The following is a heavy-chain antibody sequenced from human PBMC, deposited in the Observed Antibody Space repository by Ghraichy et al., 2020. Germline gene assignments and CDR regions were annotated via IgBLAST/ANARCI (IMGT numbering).Heavy chain of an antibody. CDR1: GFTFSSYW. J-gene: IGHJ4*02. CDR3: ASLGQDGYYGSGSCSGY. Sequence: GGSLRLSCAASGFTFSSYWMSWVRQAPGRGLEWVANIKQDGSAKYYVDSVKGRFTISRDNAKNSLYLQVNSLRAEDTAVYYCASLGQDGYYGSGSCSGYWGQVTLVTVSS. V-gene: IGHV3-7*01. CDR2: IKQDGSAK. D-gene: IGHD3-10*01.